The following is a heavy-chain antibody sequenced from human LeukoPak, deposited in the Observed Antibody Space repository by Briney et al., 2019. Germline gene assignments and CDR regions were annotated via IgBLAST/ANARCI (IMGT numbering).Heavy chain of an antibody. D-gene: IGHD1-1*01. J-gene: IGHJ6*03. CDR3: ARTTSDGYYYYMDV. CDR2: IYHSGST. V-gene: IGHV4-38-2*01. CDR1: GYSISSGYY. Sequence: SETLSLTCAASGYSISSGYYWGCIRQPPGKGLEWIGSIYHSGSTYYNPSLKSRVTISVDTSKNQFSLKLSSVTAADTAVYYCARTTSDGYYYYMDVWGKGTTVTVSS.